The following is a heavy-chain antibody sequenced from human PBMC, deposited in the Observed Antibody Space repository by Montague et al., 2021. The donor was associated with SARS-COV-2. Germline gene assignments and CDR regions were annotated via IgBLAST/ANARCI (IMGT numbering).Heavy chain of an antibody. CDR3: VRVPYRLLFVPRYYGMDV. CDR2: ISHSGST. Sequence: SETLSLTCAVYGECLSGYYWSWIREPPGGGLAWISEISHSGSTRYNPSLKSRDTISVDTSKNQFSLKLSSATAADTAVYYCVRVPYRLLFVPRYYGMDVWGQGTTVTVSS. D-gene: IGHD2-2*01. CDR1: GECLSGYY. V-gene: IGHV4-34*01. J-gene: IGHJ6*02.